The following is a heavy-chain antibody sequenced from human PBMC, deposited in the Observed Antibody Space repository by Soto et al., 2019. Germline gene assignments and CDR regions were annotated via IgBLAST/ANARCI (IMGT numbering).Heavy chain of an antibody. CDR1: GFSLSTSGVG. CDR2: IYWDDDK. Sequence: SGPRGEPTQTLTLTCTFSGFSLSTSGVGVGWIRQPPGKALEWLALIYWDDDKRYSPSLKSRLTITKDTSKNQVVLTMTNMDPVDTATYYCAHRVFQAHYDFGSNNWFDPWGQGTLVTVSS. J-gene: IGHJ5*02. V-gene: IGHV2-5*02. D-gene: IGHD3-3*01. CDR3: AHRVFQAHYDFGSNNWFDP.